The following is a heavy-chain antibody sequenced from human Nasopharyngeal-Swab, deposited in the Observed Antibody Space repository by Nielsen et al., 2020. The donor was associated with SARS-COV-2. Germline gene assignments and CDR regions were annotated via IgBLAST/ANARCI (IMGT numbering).Heavy chain of an antibody. J-gene: IGHJ4*02. D-gene: IGHD6-6*01. V-gene: IGHV1-18*01. Sequence: ASVKVSCKASGYTFTSYGISWVRQAPGQGLEWMGWISAYNGNTNYAQKFQGRVTMTRDTSISTAYMELSRLRSDDTAVYYCAREEYSSSGDGGCHYWGQGTLVTVSS. CDR1: GYTFTSYG. CDR2: ISAYNGNT. CDR3: AREEYSSSGDGGCHY.